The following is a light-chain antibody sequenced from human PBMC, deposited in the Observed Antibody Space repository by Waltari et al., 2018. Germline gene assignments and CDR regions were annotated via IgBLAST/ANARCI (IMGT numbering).Light chain of an antibody. CDR1: SSNLGAHYA. V-gene: IGLV1-40*01. CDR3: QSYDSGLSGWV. J-gene: IGLJ3*02. Sequence: QSVLTQPPSVSEAPGQTVTIPCTETSSNLGAHYALHWYRPLPGTAPKLPIYGNNNRPSGVPDRFSGSRSGTSASLAITGLQAEDEADYYCQSYDSGLSGWVFGGGTKLTVL. CDR2: GNN.